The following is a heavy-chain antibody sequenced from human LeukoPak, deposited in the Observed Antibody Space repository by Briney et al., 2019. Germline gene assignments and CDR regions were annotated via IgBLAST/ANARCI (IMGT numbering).Heavy chain of an antibody. CDR3: ARDLGGIAAAGTDLWYYYYGMDV. Sequence: SQTLSLTCAISGESVSSNSAAWNWIRQSPSRGLEWLGRTYYRSKWYNDYAVSVKSRITINPDTSKNQFSLQLNSVTPEDTAVYYCARDLGGIAAAGTDLWYYYYGMDVWGQGTTVTVSS. D-gene: IGHD6-13*01. V-gene: IGHV6-1*01. J-gene: IGHJ6*02. CDR2: TYYRSKWYN. CDR1: GESVSSNSAA.